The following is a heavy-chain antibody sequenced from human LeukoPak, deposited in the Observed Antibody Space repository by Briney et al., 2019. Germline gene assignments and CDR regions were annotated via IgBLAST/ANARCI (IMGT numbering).Heavy chain of an antibody. Sequence: GGSLRLSCAASGFTFSSYGMHWVRQAPGKGLEWVAVIWYDGSNKYYADSVKGRFTISRDNSKNTLYLQMNSLRAEDTAVYYCARGGHYYDSSGPFDYWGQGTLVTVSS. V-gene: IGHV3-33*01. CDR3: ARGGHYYDSSGPFDY. CDR2: IWYDGSNK. J-gene: IGHJ4*02. D-gene: IGHD3-22*01. CDR1: GFTFSSYG.